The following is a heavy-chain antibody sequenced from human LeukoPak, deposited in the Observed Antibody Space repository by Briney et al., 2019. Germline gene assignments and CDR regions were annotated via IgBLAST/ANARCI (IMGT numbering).Heavy chain of an antibody. CDR2: IYYSGST. CDR1: GGSISSSSYY. CDR3: ARDLGYCTNGVPRCGMDV. V-gene: IGHV4-30-4*01. J-gene: IGHJ6*02. D-gene: IGHD2-8*01. Sequence: SETLSLTCTVSGGSISSSSYYWSWIRQPPGKGLEWIGYIYYSGSTYYNPSLKSRVTISVDTSKNQFSLKLSSVTAADTAVYYCARDLGYCTNGVPRCGMDVWGQGTTVTVSS.